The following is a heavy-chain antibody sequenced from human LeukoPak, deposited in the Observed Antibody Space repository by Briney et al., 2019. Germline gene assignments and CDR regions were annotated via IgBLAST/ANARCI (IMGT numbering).Heavy chain of an antibody. V-gene: IGHV3-30-3*01. D-gene: IGHD3-10*01. J-gene: IGHJ5*02. CDR1: GFTFTSYT. Sequence: GGSLRLSCAASGFTFTSYTMHCIRQAPGKGLEWVAVISYGGSNKYYADSVRGRFTISRDNSKSTVYLEMNSLRAEDTAVYYGARADYHCSGSYSHHGGCFDTWGQGTLVTVSS. CDR3: ARADYHCSGSYSHHGGCFDT. CDR2: ISYGGSNK.